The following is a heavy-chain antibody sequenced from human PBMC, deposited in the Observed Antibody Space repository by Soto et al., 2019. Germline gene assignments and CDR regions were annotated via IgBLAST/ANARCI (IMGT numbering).Heavy chain of an antibody. CDR3: ARSGDLYGSGSNSNKYYFDY. D-gene: IGHD3-10*01. CDR1: GGSISSYY. V-gene: IGHV4-59*01. Sequence: PSETLSLACTVSGGSISSYYWSWIRQPPGKGLEWIGYIYYSGSTNYNPSLKSRVTISVDTSKNQFSLKLSSVTAADTAVYYCARSGDLYGSGSNSNKYYFDYWGQGTLVTVSS. CDR2: IYYSGST. J-gene: IGHJ4*02.